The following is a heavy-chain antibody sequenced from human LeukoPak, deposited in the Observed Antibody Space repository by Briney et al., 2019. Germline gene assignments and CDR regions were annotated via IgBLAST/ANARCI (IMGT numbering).Heavy chain of an antibody. J-gene: IGHJ6*04. CDR2: IYHSGST. CDR3: ERDSLAQALGYPGYYSGTDG. D-gene: IGHD2-15*01. CDR1: GYSISSGYY. Sequence: SETLSLTCAVSGYSISSGYYWGWIRQPPGKGLEWIGSIYHSGSTYYNPSLKSRVTISVDTSKNQFSLKLSSVTAPDTAVYYWERDSLAQALGYPGYYSGTDGWGKGTTVTVSS. V-gene: IGHV4-38-2*02.